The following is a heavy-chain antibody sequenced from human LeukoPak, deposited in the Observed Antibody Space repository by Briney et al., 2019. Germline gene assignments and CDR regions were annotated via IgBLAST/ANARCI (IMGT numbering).Heavy chain of an antibody. D-gene: IGHD2-21*02. CDR1: GGSISSYY. J-gene: IGHJ4*02. Sequence: SETLSLTCTVSGGSISSYYWSWIRQPPGKGLEWIGYIYYSGSTNYNPSLKSRVTISVDTSKNQFSLKLSSVTSADTAVYYCARAYCGGDCPFDYWGQGTLVTVSS. V-gene: IGHV4-59*01. CDR3: ARAYCGGDCPFDY. CDR2: IYYSGST.